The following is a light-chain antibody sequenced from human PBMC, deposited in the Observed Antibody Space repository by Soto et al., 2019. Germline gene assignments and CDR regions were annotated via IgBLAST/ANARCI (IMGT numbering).Light chain of an antibody. CDR2: GAS. Sequence: ELVLTQSPGTLSLSPGERATLSWRASQSVSSSYLAWYQQKPGQAPRLLIYGASSRATGIPDRFSGSGSGTDYTLTISRLEPEDFAVYYCQQYGSSPQTFGQGTKVDIK. V-gene: IGKV3-20*01. CDR1: QSVSSSY. CDR3: QQYGSSPQT. J-gene: IGKJ1*01.